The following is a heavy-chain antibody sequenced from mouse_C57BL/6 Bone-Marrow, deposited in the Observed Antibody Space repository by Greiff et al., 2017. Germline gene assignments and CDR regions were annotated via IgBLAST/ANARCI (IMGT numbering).Heavy chain of an antibody. CDR1: GYTFTDYY. J-gene: IGHJ4*01. Sequence: EVQLQQSGPELVKPGASVKISCKASGYTFTDYYMNWVKQSHGKSLEWIGDINPNNGGTSYNQKFKGKATLTVDKSSSTAYMELRSLTSEDSAVYYCARGHWADDAMDYGYRGTSVTVSA. CDR2: INPNNGGT. D-gene: IGHD4-1*01. V-gene: IGHV1-26*01. CDR3: ARGHWADDAMDY.